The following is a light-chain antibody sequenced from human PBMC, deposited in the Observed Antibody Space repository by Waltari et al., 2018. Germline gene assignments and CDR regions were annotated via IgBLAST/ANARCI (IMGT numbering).Light chain of an antibody. J-gene: IGLJ3*02. CDR3: CSYAGSSAPRV. CDR1: SSDVGNYNL. V-gene: IGLV2-23*01. Sequence: QSALTQPASVSGSPGQSITISCTGPSSDVGNYNLVSWYQQHPGKAPKLMIYEGNKRPSGVSNRFSGSKSGNMASPTIAGLQAEDEADYYCCSYAGSSAPRVFGGGTKLTVL. CDR2: EGN.